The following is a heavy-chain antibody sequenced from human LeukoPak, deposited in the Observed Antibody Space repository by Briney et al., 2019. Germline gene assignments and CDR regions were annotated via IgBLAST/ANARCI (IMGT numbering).Heavy chain of an antibody. J-gene: IGHJ4*02. D-gene: IGHD4-17*01. V-gene: IGHV3-7*01. Sequence: GGSLRLSCAASGFTFSTYWMTRVRQAPGKGLEWVANINQDGSEKHYVDSVKGRFTISRDNAKNSLYLQMNSLRAEDTAVYYCARSYGAFSGPVAYWGQGTLVTLSS. CDR1: GFTFSTYW. CDR2: INQDGSEK. CDR3: ARSYGAFSGPVAY.